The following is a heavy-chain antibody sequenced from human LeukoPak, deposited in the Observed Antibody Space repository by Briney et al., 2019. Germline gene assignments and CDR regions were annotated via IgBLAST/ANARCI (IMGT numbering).Heavy chain of an antibody. V-gene: IGHV3-20*04. CDR3: ARDMLLEDAFDI. Sequence: GGSLRLSCEVSGFTFDDHAINWVRQAPGKGLEWVANINWNGGSTGYGDSVKGRFTISRDNTKNSVFLQMRSLRGDDTALYYCARDMLLEDAFDIWGQGTMVIVSS. CDR1: GFTFDDHA. CDR2: INWNGGST. D-gene: IGHD3-10*02. J-gene: IGHJ3*02.